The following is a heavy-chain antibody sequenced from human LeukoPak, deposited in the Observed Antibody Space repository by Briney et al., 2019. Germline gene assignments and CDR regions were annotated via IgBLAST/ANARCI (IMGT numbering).Heavy chain of an antibody. CDR1: GFTFDDYG. Sequence: GRSLRLSCSASGFTFDDYGMHWVRQAPGKGLEWVSGISWNSGSMGYADSVKGRFTISRDNAKNSLYLQMNSLRAEDAALYYCAKELGYCSATICYPFDYWGQGTLVIVSS. V-gene: IGHV3-9*01. J-gene: IGHJ4*02. CDR3: AKELGYCSATICYPFDY. CDR2: ISWNSGSM. D-gene: IGHD2-2*01.